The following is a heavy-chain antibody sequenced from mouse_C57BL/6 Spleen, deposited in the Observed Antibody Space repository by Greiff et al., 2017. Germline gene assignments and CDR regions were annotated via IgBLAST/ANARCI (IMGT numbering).Heavy chain of an antibody. Sequence: EVQLQQSGPELVKPGASVKMSCKASGYTFTDYNMHWVKQSHGKSLEWIGYINPNNGGTSYNQQFKGQATLTVNKSSSTAYRELRSLTSEDSAVYYCARERLPGYFDYWGQGTTLTVSS. CDR1: GYTFTDYN. CDR2: INPNNGGT. CDR3: ARERLPGYFDY. V-gene: IGHV1-22*01. J-gene: IGHJ2*01. D-gene: IGHD3-2*02.